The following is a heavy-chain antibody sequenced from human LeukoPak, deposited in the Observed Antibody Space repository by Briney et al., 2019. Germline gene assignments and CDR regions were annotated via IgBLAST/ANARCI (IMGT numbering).Heavy chain of an antibody. CDR2: INHSGST. CDR1: GGSISSGGYY. D-gene: IGHD5-24*01. V-gene: IGHV4-39*07. Sequence: KTSETLSLTCTVSGGSISSGGYYWSWIRQPPGKGLEWIGEINHSGSTNYNPSLKSRVTISVDTSKNQFSLKLSSVTAADTAVYYCARGSRGLATIYYYYYYGMDVWGQGTTVTVSS. CDR3: ARGSRGLATIYYYYYYGMDV. J-gene: IGHJ6*02.